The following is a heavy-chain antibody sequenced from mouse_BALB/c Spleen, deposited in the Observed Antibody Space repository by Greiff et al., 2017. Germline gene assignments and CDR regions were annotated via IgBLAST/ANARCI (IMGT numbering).Heavy chain of an antibody. CDR3: AREYGNSFDY. V-gene: IGHV1S81*02. CDR1: GYTFTSYW. D-gene: IGHD2-10*02. CDR2: INPSNGRT. Sequence: QVQLKQPGAELVKPGASVKLSCKASGYTFTSYWMHWVKQRPGQGLEWIGEINPSNGRTNYNEKFKSKATLTVDKSSSTAYMQLSSLTSEDSAVYYCAREYGNSFDYWGQGTTLTVSS. J-gene: IGHJ2*01.